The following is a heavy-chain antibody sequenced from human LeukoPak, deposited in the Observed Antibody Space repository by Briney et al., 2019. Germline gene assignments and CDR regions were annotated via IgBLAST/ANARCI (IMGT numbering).Heavy chain of an antibody. V-gene: IGHV3-7*01. D-gene: IGHD3-22*01. CDR3: ARGGGGHYYDSSGYYYFGYFQH. CDR2: ITQDAREK. Sequence: QPGRSLRLSFAAAGFTFSSYWMSSVRQAPGKWLGWVATITQDAREKYYLDTVKGRFTISRDNANNSLYLQMNSMRAEDTAVYYCARGGGGHYYDSSGYYYFGYFQHWGQGTLVTVSS. CDR1: GFTFSSYW. J-gene: IGHJ1*01.